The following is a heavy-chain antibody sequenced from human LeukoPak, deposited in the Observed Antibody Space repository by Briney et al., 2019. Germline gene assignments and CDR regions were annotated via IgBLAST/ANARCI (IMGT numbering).Heavy chain of an antibody. V-gene: IGHV3-74*01. CDR3: ARGRGWLRFGYYDSSGYSDY. CDR1: GFSFSGHW. CDR2: INSDGSSI. Sequence: GGSLRLSCIASGFSFSGHWMHWVRQAPGKGLVWVSRINSDGSSISYADSVKGRFTISRDNAKNSLYLQMNSLRAEDTAVYYCARGRGWLRFGYYDSSGYSDYWGQGTLVTVSS. D-gene: IGHD3-22*01. J-gene: IGHJ4*02.